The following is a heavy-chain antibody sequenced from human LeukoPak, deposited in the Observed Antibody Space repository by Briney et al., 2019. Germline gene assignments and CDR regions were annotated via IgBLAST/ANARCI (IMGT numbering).Heavy chain of an antibody. CDR2: INHSGST. CDR1: GGSFSGYY. J-gene: IGHJ5*02. CDR3: ARGNWCDP. Sequence: PSETLSLTCAVYGGSFSGYYWCWIRQPPGKGLEWIGEINHSGSTNYNPSLKSRVTISVDTSKNQFSLKLSSVTAADTAVYYCARGNWCDPWGQGTLVTVSS. V-gene: IGHV4-34*01.